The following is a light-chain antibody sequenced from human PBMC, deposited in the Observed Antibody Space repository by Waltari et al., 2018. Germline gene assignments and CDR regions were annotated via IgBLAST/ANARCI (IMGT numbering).Light chain of an antibody. CDR1: QDIRKK. CDR3: QQYASLPLT. Sequence: DIQMTQSPSSLSASVGDRATITCQASQDIRKKLNWFQQKPGKPPQVLIFDARNSQAAVPSRFSGSGSGTDVAFTISSLQPEDIGTYYCQQYASLPLTFGGGTRVQIK. J-gene: IGKJ4*01. CDR2: DAR. V-gene: IGKV1-33*01.